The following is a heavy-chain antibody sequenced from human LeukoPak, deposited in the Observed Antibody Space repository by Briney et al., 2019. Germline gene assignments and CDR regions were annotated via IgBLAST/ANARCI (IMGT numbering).Heavy chain of an antibody. J-gene: IGHJ4*02. V-gene: IGHV3-21*04. D-gene: IGHD2-8*01. CDR1: GFTFSSYS. CDR2: ISSSSSYI. Sequence: GGSLRLSCAASGFTFSSYSMNWVRQAPGKGLEWVSSISSSSSYIYYTDSVKGRFTISRDNSKNTLYLQMNSLRAEDTAVYYCAKDGVAGEVYWGQGTLVTVSS. CDR3: AKDGVAGEVY.